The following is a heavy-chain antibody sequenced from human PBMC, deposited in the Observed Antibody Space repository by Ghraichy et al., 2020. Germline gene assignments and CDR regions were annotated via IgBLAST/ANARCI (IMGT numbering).Heavy chain of an antibody. D-gene: IGHD1-26*01. Sequence: AGSLRLSCAASGFTFSSFAMNWVRQAPGKGLEWVSTISGSGSSPYYADSVKGRFTISRDNSKNTLYLQMNSLRAEDTAVYYCARAALGGSYPFDYWGQGTLVTVSS. CDR2: ISGSGSSP. V-gene: IGHV3-23*01. CDR1: GFTFSSFA. J-gene: IGHJ4*02. CDR3: ARAALGGSYPFDY.